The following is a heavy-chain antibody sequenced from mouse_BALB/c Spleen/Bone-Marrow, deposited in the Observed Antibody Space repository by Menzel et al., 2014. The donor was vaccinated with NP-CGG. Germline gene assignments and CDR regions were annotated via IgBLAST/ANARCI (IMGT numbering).Heavy chain of an antibody. J-gene: IGHJ3*01. D-gene: IGHD2-3*01. V-gene: IGHV5-6-2*01. Sequence: EVHLVESGGGLVKLGGSLKLSCAASGFTFSSYYMSWVRQTPEKRLELVAAINTNGGSTYYPDTVKGRFTISRDNAKNTLSLQMSSLKSEDTALYYCASLYDGYSVFVHWGQGTLVTVSA. CDR1: GFTFSSYY. CDR3: ASLYDGYSVFVH. CDR2: INTNGGST.